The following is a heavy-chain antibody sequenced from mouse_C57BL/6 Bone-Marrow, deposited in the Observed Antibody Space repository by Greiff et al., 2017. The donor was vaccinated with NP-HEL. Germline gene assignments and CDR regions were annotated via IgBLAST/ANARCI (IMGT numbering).Heavy chain of an antibody. J-gene: IGHJ3*01. CDR1: GYTFTSYW. V-gene: IGHV1-50*01. Sequence: QVHVKQSGAELVKPGASVKLSCKASGYTFTSYWMQWVKQRPGQGLEWIGEIDPSDSYTNYNQKFKGKATLTVDTSSSTDYMQLSSLTSEDTAVYYCARGIYDGDDGFAYGGQGTLVTVTA. D-gene: IGHD2-2*01. CDR3: ARGIYDGDDGFAY. CDR2: IDPSDSYT.